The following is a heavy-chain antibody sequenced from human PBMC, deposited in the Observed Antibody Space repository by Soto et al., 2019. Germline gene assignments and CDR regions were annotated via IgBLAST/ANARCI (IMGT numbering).Heavy chain of an antibody. Sequence: EVQLVESGGGLVQPGGYLRLSCAASGFTFDHYAMHWVRQAPGKGLEWVGGISWNSNSIGYVDSVKGRFTISRDSAKNSLDLQMNSLRIEDTALSFCAKGSGGGTIFGVALDLWGQGARVTVSS. CDR3: AKGSGGGTIFGVALDL. CDR1: GFTFDHYA. CDR2: ISWNSNSI. D-gene: IGHD3-3*01. J-gene: IGHJ5*02. V-gene: IGHV3-9*01.